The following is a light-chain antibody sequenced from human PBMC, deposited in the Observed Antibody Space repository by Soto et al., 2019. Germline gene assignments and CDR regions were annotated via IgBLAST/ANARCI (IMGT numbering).Light chain of an antibody. J-gene: IGKJ1*01. CDR3: QKYNSAPRT. V-gene: IGKV1-27*01. CDR2: AAS. Sequence: DIQMTQSPSSLSASVGARVTITCRASQGISNYLAWYQQKPGKVPKLLIYAASTLQSGVPPRFSGSESVTDFTLTISSLQPEDVATYYCQKYNSAPRTFGQGTKVDI. CDR1: QGISNY.